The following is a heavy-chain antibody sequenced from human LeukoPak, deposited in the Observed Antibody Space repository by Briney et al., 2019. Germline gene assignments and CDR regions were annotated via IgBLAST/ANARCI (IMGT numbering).Heavy chain of an antibody. CDR3: TRDIGGRSAY. V-gene: IGHV3-74*01. Sequence: GGSLRLSCEGSGYSFSSFWMHWVRHAPGEGLVWVSRLNEDGGITNYADFAKGRFTISRDNARNTLYLQMNSLSADDTAVYYCTRDIGGRSAYWGQGALVTVSS. CDR2: LNEDGGIT. D-gene: IGHD3-16*01. CDR1: GYSFSSFW. J-gene: IGHJ4*02.